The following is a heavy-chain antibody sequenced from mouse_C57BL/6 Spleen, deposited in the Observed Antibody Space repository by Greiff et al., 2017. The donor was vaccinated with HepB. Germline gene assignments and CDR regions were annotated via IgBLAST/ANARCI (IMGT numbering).Heavy chain of an antibody. J-gene: IGHJ4*01. D-gene: IGHD4-1*01. Sequence: EVQLVESGGGLVKPGGSLKLSCGASGFTFSDYGMHWVRQAPEKGLEWVAYISSGSSTIYYADTVKGRFTISRDNAKNTLFLQMTSLRSEDTAMYYCARTRLGRAMDYWGQGTSVTVSS. CDR1: GFTFSDYG. V-gene: IGHV5-17*01. CDR3: ARTRLGRAMDY. CDR2: ISSGSSTI.